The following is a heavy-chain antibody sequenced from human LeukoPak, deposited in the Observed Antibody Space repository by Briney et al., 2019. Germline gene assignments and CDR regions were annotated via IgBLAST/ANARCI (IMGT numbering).Heavy chain of an antibody. J-gene: IGHJ4*02. CDR1: GYTFTCYY. V-gene: IGHV1-2*02. Sequence: ASVKVSCKASGYTFTCYYMHWVRQAPGQGLEWMGWINPNSGGTNYAQKFQGRVTMTRDTSISTAYMELSRLRSDDTAVYYCARASHYYDSSGYYVFDYWGQGPLVTVSS. CDR3: ARASHYYDSSGYYVFDY. CDR2: INPNSGGT. D-gene: IGHD3-22*01.